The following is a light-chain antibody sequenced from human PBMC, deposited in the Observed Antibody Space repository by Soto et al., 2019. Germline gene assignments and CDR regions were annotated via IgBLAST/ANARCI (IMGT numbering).Light chain of an antibody. CDR2: EVS. CDR3: HSYTSTSTGV. J-gene: IGLJ1*01. CDR1: SSDVGGYNY. Sequence: QSALTQPASVSGSPGQSITISCTGTSSDVGGYNYVSWYQQHPGKAPKLIIYEVSNRPSGVSNRFSGSKSGNTASLTISGLQAEDEADYYCHSYTSTSTGVFGTGTKLTVL. V-gene: IGLV2-14*01.